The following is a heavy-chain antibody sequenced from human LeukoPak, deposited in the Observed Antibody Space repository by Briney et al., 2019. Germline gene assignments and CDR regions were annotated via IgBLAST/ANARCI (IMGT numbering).Heavy chain of an antibody. CDR2: IYYSGST. CDR1: GGSISSHY. Sequence: SETLSLTCTVSGGSISSHYWSWIRQPPGKGLERIGYIYYSGSTNYNPSLKSRVTISVDTSKNQFSLKLSSVTAADTAVYYCARDRYSSGPFNYWGQGTLVTVSS. CDR3: ARDRYSSGPFNY. V-gene: IGHV4-59*11. D-gene: IGHD3-22*01. J-gene: IGHJ4*02.